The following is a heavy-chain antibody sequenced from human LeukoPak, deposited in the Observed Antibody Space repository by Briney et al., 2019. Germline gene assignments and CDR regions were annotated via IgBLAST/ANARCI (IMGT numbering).Heavy chain of an antibody. D-gene: IGHD2-2*02. CDR2: IKQDGNEK. CDR3: AKGYCSSTGCYRLDY. J-gene: IGHJ4*02. CDR1: GFTFTTYW. V-gene: IGHV3-7*03. Sequence: GGSLRLSCAASGFTFTTYWMSWVRQAPGKGLEWVANIKQDGNEKYYVDSVKGRFTMSRDNSKNTLYLQMSSLRAEDTALYYCAKGYCSSTGCYRLDYWGQGTLVTVSS.